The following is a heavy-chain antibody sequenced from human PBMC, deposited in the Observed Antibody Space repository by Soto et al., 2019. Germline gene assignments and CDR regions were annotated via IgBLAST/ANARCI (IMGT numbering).Heavy chain of an antibody. CDR3: ARDPTVGPHYGDLNSDRYFDY. CDR2: INPSGGST. J-gene: IGHJ4*02. V-gene: IGHV1-46*01. Sequence: GASVKVSCKASGYTFTSYFMHWVRQAPGQRLEWMGIINPSGGSTSYAQKLQGRVTMTRDTSTSAVYMELSSLRSEDTAVYYCARDPTVGPHYGDLNSDRYFDYWGQGTLVTVSS. D-gene: IGHD4-17*01. CDR1: GYTFTSYF.